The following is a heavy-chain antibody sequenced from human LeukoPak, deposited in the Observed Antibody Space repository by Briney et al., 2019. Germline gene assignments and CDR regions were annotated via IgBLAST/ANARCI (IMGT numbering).Heavy chain of an antibody. V-gene: IGHV1-18*01. Sequence: ASVKVSCKASGYTFTSYGISWVRQAPGQGLEWMGWISAYNGNTNYAQKLQGRVTMTTDTSTSTAYMELRSLRSDDTAVYYCAREPGYSSSWYVFYYYYGMDVWGQGTTVTVSS. CDR2: ISAYNGNT. CDR3: AREPGYSSSWYVFYYYYGMDV. J-gene: IGHJ6*02. CDR1: GYTFTSYG. D-gene: IGHD6-13*01.